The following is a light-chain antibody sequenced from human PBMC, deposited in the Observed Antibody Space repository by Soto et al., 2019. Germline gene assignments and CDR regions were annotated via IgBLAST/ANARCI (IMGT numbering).Light chain of an antibody. CDR2: GAS. CDR3: QQYKNWPPYT. CDR1: QSVSSN. V-gene: IGKV3-15*01. J-gene: IGKJ2*01. Sequence: EIVMTQSPATLSLSPGERATLSCRASQSVSSNLAWYQQKPGQAPRLLIYGASTRATGFPARFSGSGSGTEFTLTISSLQSEDFAVYYCQQYKNWPPYTFGQGTKLEIK.